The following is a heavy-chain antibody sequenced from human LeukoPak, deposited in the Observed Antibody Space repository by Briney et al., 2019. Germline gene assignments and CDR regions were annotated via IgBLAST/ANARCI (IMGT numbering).Heavy chain of an antibody. CDR3: ASLSRNTAMAHYYYYYGMDV. D-gene: IGHD5-18*01. V-gene: IGHV3-30*03. CDR1: GFTFSSYG. CDR2: ISYDGSNK. J-gene: IGHJ6*02. Sequence: PGGSLRLSCAAAGFTFSSYGMHWVRQAPGKGLEWVAVISYDGSNKYYADSVKGRFTISRDNSKNTLYLQMNSLRAEDTAVYYCASLSRNTAMAHYYYYYGMDVWGQGTTVTVSS.